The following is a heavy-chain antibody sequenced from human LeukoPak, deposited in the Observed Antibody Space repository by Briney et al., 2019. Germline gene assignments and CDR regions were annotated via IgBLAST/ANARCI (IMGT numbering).Heavy chain of an antibody. V-gene: IGHV3-21*06. Sequence: PGGSDRLSCAASGFSFSTYDMNWVRQAPGKRLEWVSSISRNGDYIYYADSVKGRFTISRDSAKNSLFLQMDSLRAEDTAVYYCARDRSGVSYYWGQGTLVTV. D-gene: IGHD3-10*01. J-gene: IGHJ4*02. CDR1: GFSFSTYD. CDR3: ARDRSGVSYY. CDR2: ISRNGDYI.